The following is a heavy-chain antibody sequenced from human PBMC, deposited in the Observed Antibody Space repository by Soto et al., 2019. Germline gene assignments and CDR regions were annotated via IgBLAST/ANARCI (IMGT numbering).Heavy chain of an antibody. V-gene: IGHV1-69*13. Sequence: SVKVSCKASGGTFSSYAISWVRQAPGQGLEWMGGIIPIFGTANYAQKFQGRVTITADESTSTAYMELSSLRSEDTAVYYCARASPDTIMGATIFDYWGQGTMVTVSS. CDR1: GGTFSSYA. CDR2: IIPIFGTA. CDR3: ARASPDTIMGATIFDY. D-gene: IGHD1-26*01. J-gene: IGHJ4*02.